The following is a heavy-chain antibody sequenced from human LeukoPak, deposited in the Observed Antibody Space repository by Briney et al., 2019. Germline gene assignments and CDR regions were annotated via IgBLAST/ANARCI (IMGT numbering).Heavy chain of an antibody. Sequence: ASVKVSCKASGGTFSSYAISWVRQAPGQGLEWMGGIIPIFGTANYAQKFQGRVTITADESTSTAYMELSSLRSEDTAVYYCARSGYSSSWYMNWYFGLWGRGTLVTVSS. CDR1: GGTFSSYA. V-gene: IGHV1-69*13. D-gene: IGHD6-13*01. CDR2: IIPIFGTA. J-gene: IGHJ2*01. CDR3: ARSGYSSSWYMNWYFGL.